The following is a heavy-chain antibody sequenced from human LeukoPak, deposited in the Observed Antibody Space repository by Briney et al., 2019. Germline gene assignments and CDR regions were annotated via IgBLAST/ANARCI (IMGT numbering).Heavy chain of an antibody. CDR3: TRDSVGIVVVGDAFDI. CDR2: IRSKTYGGAK. Sequence: GGTLRLSCTAFGFSIGDYDMRWLRRGQGKERVGVGVIRSKTYGGAKEYAASVKGRFTISRDDSKSIAYLQMNSLKTEDTAVYYCTRDSVGIVVVGDAFDIGGQGTMVTVSS. V-gene: IGHV3-49*03. D-gene: IGHD2-21*01. J-gene: IGHJ3*02. CDR1: GFSIGDYD.